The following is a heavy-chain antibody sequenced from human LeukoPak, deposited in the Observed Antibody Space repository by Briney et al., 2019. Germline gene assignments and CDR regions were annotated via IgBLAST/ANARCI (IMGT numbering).Heavy chain of an antibody. V-gene: IGHV3-21*01. Sequence: PGGSLRLSCAASGFTFSNSNMNWVRQAPGKGLEWVSSISSSSTYMYYADSVKGRLTISRDNAKNSLYLQMNSLRAEDTAVYYCAEVARSGYWGQGTLVTVSS. J-gene: IGHJ4*02. CDR2: ISSSSTYM. CDR1: GFTFSNSN. CDR3: AEVARSGY. D-gene: IGHD5-12*01.